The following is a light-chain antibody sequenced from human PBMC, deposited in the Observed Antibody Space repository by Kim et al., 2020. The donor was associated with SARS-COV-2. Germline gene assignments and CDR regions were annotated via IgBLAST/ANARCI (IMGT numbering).Light chain of an antibody. CDR1: SNNY. CDR3: STYISSSTRV. V-gene: IGLV2-14*03. J-gene: IGLJ3*02. CDR2: DVS. Sequence: QSALTQPASVSGSPGQSITISCTGASNNYVSWYQQHPGKAPKLIIFDVSNRPSGVSSRFSGSKSGNTASLSISGLQAEDEADYHCSTYISSSTRVFGGGTKVTVL.